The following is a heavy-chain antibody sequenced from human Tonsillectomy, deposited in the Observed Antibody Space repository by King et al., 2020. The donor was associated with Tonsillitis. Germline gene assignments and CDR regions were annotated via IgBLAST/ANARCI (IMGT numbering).Heavy chain of an antibody. CDR3: TRDGTMVTTRVDY. J-gene: IGHJ4*02. V-gene: IGHV3-49*03. D-gene: IGHD4-17*01. CDR1: GFIFGDYA. CDR2: IRSKAYGGTT. Sequence: VQLVESGGGLVQPGRSLRLSCTASGFIFGDYAMSWFRQAPGKGLEWVGFIRSKAYGGTTEYAASVKGRLTISRDESKRMAYLQMNSLKIEDTAVYYCTRDGTMVTTRVDYWGQGTLVTVSS.